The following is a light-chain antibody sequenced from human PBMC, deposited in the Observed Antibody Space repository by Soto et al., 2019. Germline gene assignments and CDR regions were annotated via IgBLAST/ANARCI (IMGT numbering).Light chain of an antibody. V-gene: IGKV3-20*01. CDR2: GAS. CDR1: QSVSSSF. CDR3: QQYGSSPT. Sequence: DIVMSQTPLSLSVTPGQPATLSCRASQSVSSSFLAWYQQKPGQAPRLLIYGASSRATGIPDRFSGSGSGTDFTLTISRLEPEDFAVYYCQQYGSSPTFGQGTKVDI. J-gene: IGKJ1*01.